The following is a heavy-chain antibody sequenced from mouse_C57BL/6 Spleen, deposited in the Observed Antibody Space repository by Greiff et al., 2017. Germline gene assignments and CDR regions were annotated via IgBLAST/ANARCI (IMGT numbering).Heavy chain of an antibody. Sequence: VQLKESGPGLVKPSQSLSLTCSVTGYSITSGYYWNWIRQFPGNKLEWMGYISYDGSNNYNPSLKNRISITRDTSKNQFFLKLNSVTTEDTATYYCAREDHYYGSSPFDYWGQGTTLTVSS. V-gene: IGHV3-6*01. CDR1: GYSITSGYY. J-gene: IGHJ2*01. CDR2: ISYDGSN. CDR3: AREDHYYGSSPFDY. D-gene: IGHD1-1*01.